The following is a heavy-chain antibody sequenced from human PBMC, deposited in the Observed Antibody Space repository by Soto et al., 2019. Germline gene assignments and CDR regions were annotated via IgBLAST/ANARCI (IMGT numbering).Heavy chain of an antibody. CDR2: ISYDGSNE. CDR1: GFSFSSYA. J-gene: IGHJ4*02. CDR3: ARVRSDFWSGFPY. D-gene: IGHD3-3*01. Sequence: VQLVESGGGVVQPGRSLRLSCAVSGFSFSSYAMHWVRQAPGKGLEWVAVISYDGSNEYYADSVKGRFTISRDNSKNTLYLEVNTLRVEDTAVYYCARVRSDFWSGFPYWGQGTLVTVSS. V-gene: IGHV3-30-3*01.